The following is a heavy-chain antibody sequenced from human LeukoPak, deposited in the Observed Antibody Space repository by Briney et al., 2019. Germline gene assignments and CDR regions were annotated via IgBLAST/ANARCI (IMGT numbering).Heavy chain of an antibody. J-gene: IGHJ4*02. CDR2: ISWDGGST. CDR3: AKERDSGWYYYFDY. CDR1: GFTFDDYA. Sequence: GGSLRLSCAASGFTFDDYAMHWVRQAPGKGLEWVSLISWDGGSTYYADSVKGRFTISRDNSKNSLYLQMNSLRAEDTALYYCAKERDSGWYYYFDYWGQGTLVTVSS. V-gene: IGHV3-43D*03. D-gene: IGHD6-19*01.